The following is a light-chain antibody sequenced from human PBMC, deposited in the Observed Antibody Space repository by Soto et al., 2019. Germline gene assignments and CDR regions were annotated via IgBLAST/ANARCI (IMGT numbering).Light chain of an antibody. V-gene: IGLV2-14*01. CDR1: SSDVGGYNY. CDR2: DVS. J-gene: IGLJ2*01. Sequence: QSVLTQPASVSGSPGQSITISCTGTSSDVGGYNYVSWYQQHPGKAPKLIIYDVSNRPSGVSNRFSGSKSGNTASLTISGLQAEDEAEYYCSSYTSSSIVFGGGNKLTFL. CDR3: SSYTSSSIV.